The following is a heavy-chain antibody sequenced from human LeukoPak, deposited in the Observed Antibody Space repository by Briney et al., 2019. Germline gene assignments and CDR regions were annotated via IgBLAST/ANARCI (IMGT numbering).Heavy chain of an antibody. CDR2: IYYSGNT. Sequence: PSETLSLTCTVSGGSIVGYYWSWIRQPPGKGLEWIAYIYYSGNTNYNPSLESRVTISVDTSKNQFSLKLSSVTAADTAVYYCARLDFSGSYLNWFDPWGQGALVTVSS. D-gene: IGHD1-26*01. CDR1: GGSIVGYY. CDR3: ARLDFSGSYLNWFDP. J-gene: IGHJ5*02. V-gene: IGHV4-59*01.